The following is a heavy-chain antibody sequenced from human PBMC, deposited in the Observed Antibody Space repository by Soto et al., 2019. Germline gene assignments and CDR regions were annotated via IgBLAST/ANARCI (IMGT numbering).Heavy chain of an antibody. CDR1: GFTFSSYG. CDR2: ISYDGSNK. V-gene: IGHV3-30*18. Sequence: QVQLVESGGGVVQPGRSLRLSCAASGFTFSSYGMHWVRQAPGKGLEWVAVISYDGSNKYYADSVKGRFTISRDNSKNTLYLQMNSLRAEDTAVYYCAKCSGALMGREAFDIWGQGTMVIVSS. D-gene: IGHD2-15*01. J-gene: IGHJ3*02. CDR3: AKCSGALMGREAFDI.